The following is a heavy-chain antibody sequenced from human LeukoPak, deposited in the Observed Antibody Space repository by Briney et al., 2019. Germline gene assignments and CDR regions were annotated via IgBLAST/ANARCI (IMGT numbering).Heavy chain of an antibody. CDR2: IRNDGSNK. Sequence: PGGSLRLSCAAAGFTLSSYGMHWVRQAQGKGLEWVAFIRNDGSNKYYADSVKGSLTTSRANSKKTLYMQMTSRIAEQPCVYYCAKDPMGDPPGYWGQGTLVTVSS. J-gene: IGHJ4*02. V-gene: IGHV3-30*02. D-gene: IGHD2-21*02. CDR1: GFTLSSYG. CDR3: AKDPMGDPPGY.